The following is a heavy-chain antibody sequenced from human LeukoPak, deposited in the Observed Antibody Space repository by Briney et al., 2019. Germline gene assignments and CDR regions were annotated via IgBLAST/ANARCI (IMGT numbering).Heavy chain of an antibody. Sequence: SETLSLTCAVYGGSFNTYYWSWIRQPPGKGLEWIGEINRSGSTNYNPSLKSRVTISVDTSKNQFSLKLSSVTAADTAVYYCARLPGIYYGSGSFPGVWGEGTTVTISS. CDR3: ARLPGIYYGSGSFPGV. J-gene: IGHJ6*04. D-gene: IGHD3-10*01. CDR1: GGSFNTYY. CDR2: INRSGST. V-gene: IGHV4-34*01.